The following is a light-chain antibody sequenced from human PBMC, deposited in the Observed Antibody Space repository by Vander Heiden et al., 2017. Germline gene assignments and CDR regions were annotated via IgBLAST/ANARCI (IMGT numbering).Light chain of an antibody. Sequence: EIVMTQCPLSLPLTPGEAASTSCRSIQSRLHSNVSSYVDWYLQKAGQSPQLLIYLGSNRASGVSDRFSGSGSGTDFTLKISRVEAEDVGFYYCIQAQQTPYTFGQGTKLEMK. CDR2: LGS. V-gene: IGKV2-28*01. J-gene: IGKJ2*01. CDR3: IQAQQTPYT. CDR1: QSRLHSNVSSY.